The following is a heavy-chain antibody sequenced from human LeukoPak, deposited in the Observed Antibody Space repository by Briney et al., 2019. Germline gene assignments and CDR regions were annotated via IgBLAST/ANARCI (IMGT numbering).Heavy chain of an antibody. CDR3: ARHSSGWHLDY. CDR1: GGSFSGYY. Sequence: PSETLSLTCAVYGGSFSGYYWSWIRQPPGKGLEWIGEINHSGSTNYNPPLKSRVTISVDTSRNQFSLKLSSVTAADTAVYYCARHSSGWHLDYWGQGTLVTVSS. V-gene: IGHV4-34*01. CDR2: INHSGST. D-gene: IGHD6-19*01. J-gene: IGHJ4*02.